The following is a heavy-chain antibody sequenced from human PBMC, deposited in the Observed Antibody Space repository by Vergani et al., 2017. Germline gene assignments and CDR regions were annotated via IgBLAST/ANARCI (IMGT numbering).Heavy chain of an antibody. V-gene: IGHV3-49*04. CDR1: GFTFGDYA. Sequence: EVQLLESGGGLVQPGGSLRLSCTASGFTFGDYAMSWVRQAPGKGLEWVGFIRSKAYGGTTEYAASVKGRFTISRDDSKSIAYLQMNSLKTEDTAVYYGTRDLPCSGQASVWFEPWGQGTLVTVSS. D-gene: IGHD2-15*01. CDR2: IRSKAYGGTT. CDR3: TRDLPCSGQASVWFEP. J-gene: IGHJ5*02.